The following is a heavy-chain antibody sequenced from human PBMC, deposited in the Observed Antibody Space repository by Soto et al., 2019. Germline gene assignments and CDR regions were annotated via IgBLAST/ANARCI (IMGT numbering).Heavy chain of an antibody. CDR2: IYPGDSDT. CDR1: GYSFSDYW. J-gene: IGHJ4*02. V-gene: IGHV5-51*01. CDR3: GRAPPGRDGYNKFDF. D-gene: IGHD5-12*01. Sequence: GQSLKISCKGSGYSFSDYWIAWVRQMPGKGLEWMGIIYPGDSDTRYSPSFPGQVTISADKSISTAYLQWSSLKASDTGMYYCGRAPPGRDGYNKFDFWGQGTLVTVSS.